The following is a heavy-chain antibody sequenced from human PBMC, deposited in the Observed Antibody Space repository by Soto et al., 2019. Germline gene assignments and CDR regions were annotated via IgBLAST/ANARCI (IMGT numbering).Heavy chain of an antibody. J-gene: IGHJ6*01. V-gene: IGHV1-46*01. CDR1: GYIFSSHC. CDR3: ARDVSGPGATYVMDV. Sequence: ASVKVSCKASGYIFSSHCIYWVRQAPGQGLQWMGIINPGGGRTAYAQKFQVRVTLTRDMSTSTVYMELTSLTYDDTAVYYCARDVSGPGATYVMDVWGQGTTVTVSS. D-gene: IGHD2-2*01. CDR2: INPGGGRT.